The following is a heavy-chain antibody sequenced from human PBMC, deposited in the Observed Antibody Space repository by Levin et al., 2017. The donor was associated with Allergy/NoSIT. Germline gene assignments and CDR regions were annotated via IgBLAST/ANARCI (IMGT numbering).Heavy chain of an antibody. V-gene: IGHV3-73*01. CDR3: TRRWDYSNGAFDY. CDR1: GFTFSGSA. D-gene: IGHD4-11*01. J-gene: IGHJ4*02. CDR2: IRSKANSYAT. Sequence: GGSLRLSCAASGFTFSGSAMHWVRQASGKGLEWVGRIRSKANSYATAYAASVKGRFTISRDDSKNTAYLQMNSLKTEDTAVYYCTRRWDYSNGAFDYWGQGTLVTVSS.